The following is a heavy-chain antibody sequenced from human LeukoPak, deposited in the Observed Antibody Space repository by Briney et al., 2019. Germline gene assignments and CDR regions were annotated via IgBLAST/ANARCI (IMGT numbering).Heavy chain of an antibody. V-gene: IGHV3-74*01. Sequence: KAGGSLRLSCAASGFTFSNYWMHWVRQVPGKGLVWVSRINDDGSATFYADSVKGRFTISRDNAKNTLFLQLSSLRAEDTAVYFCAREILAPGKTHDYWGQGTLVTVSS. CDR1: GFTFSNYW. J-gene: IGHJ4*02. CDR3: AREILAPGKTHDY. CDR2: INDDGSAT.